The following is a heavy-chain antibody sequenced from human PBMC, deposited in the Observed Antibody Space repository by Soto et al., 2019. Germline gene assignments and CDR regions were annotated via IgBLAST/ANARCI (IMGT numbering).Heavy chain of an antibody. V-gene: IGHV4-59*01. Sequence: QVQLQESGPGLVKPSETLSLTCTVSGGSISSYYWSWIRQPPGKGLEWIGYIYYSGGTNYNPSLKSRVTISVDTSKNQFSLKLSSVTAADTAVYYCARALGYDILTGYQNFDYWGQGTLVTVSS. CDR1: GGSISSYY. CDR3: ARALGYDILTGYQNFDY. D-gene: IGHD3-9*01. J-gene: IGHJ4*02. CDR2: IYYSGGT.